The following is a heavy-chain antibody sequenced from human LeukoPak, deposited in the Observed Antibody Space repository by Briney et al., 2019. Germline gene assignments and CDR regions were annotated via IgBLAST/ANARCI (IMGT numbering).Heavy chain of an antibody. Sequence: SETLSLTCTVSGGAINSYYWNWIRQPPGQGLEWIAYIYTGEGTKSNSNPSLKSRVTISVDTSKNQFSLKPSSVTAADTAVYYCARGGRYYYGSGSYGNWFDPWGQGTLVTVSS. CDR2: IYTGEG. V-gene: IGHV4-4*09. CDR3: ARGGRYYYGSGSYGNWFDP. CDR1: GGAINSYY. J-gene: IGHJ5*02. D-gene: IGHD3-10*01.